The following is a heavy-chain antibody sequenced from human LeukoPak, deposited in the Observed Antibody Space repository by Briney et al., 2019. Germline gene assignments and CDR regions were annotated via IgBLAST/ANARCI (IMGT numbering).Heavy chain of an antibody. CDR3: AREPRAAAGNPNFDY. D-gene: IGHD6-13*01. Sequence: KPGGSLRLSCAPSGFTFRDYYMNWIRQAPGKGLEWVSYISSSGDYTNYADSVKGRFTVSRDNAKNSLYLQMNSLRAEDTAVYYCAREPRAAAGNPNFDYWGQGTLVTVSS. CDR2: ISSSGDYT. J-gene: IGHJ4*02. CDR1: GFTFRDYY. V-gene: IGHV3-11*06.